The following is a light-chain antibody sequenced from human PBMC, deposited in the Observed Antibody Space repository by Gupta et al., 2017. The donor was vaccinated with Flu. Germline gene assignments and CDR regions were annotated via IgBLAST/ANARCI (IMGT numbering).Light chain of an antibody. Sequence: CSLSASVGDRVTITCRASQSISSYLNWYQQKPGKAPKLLIYAASSLQSGVPSRFSGSGSGTDFTLTISSLQPEDFATYYCQQSYSTPPLTFGGGTKVEIK. CDR2: AAS. V-gene: IGKV1-39*01. J-gene: IGKJ4*01. CDR3: QQSYSTPPLT. CDR1: QSISSY.